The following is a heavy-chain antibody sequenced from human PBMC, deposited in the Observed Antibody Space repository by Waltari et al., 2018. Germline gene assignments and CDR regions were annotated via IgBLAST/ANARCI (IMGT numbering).Heavy chain of an antibody. D-gene: IGHD3-10*02. CDR1: GGTFSSYA. CDR2: IIPIFGTA. Sequence: QVQLVQSGAEVKKPGSLVQVSCKASGGTFSSYAISWVRQAPGQGLEWMGGIIPIFGTANYAQKFQGRVTITADESTSTAYMELSSLRSEDTAVYYCASAVRSLFEIMHFDYWGQGTLVTVSS. CDR3: ASAVRSLFEIMHFDY. V-gene: IGHV1-69*01. J-gene: IGHJ4*02.